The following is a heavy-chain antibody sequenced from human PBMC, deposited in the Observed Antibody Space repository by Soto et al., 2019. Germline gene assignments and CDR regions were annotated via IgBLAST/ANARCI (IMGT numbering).Heavy chain of an antibody. J-gene: IGHJ6*02. Sequence: SLRLSCTGSGFTFGDYAIHWVRRAPGKGLEWVGFIRPNAYNGTTEYAPSVQGRFSISRDDSKRIAHLQMNSLKTADTAVYYCASAASMDVWGRGTTVTVSS. CDR3: ASAASMDV. CDR1: GFTFGDYA. V-gene: IGHV3-49*04. D-gene: IGHD6-25*01. CDR2: IRPNAYNGTT.